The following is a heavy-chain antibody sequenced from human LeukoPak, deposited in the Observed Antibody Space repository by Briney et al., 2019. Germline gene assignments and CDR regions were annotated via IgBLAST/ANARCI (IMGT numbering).Heavy chain of an antibody. CDR1: GYTFTSYY. D-gene: IGHD2-2*01. Sequence: GASVKVSCKASGYTFTSYYMHWVRQAPGQGLEWLGRINPNSGDTNCAQKFQGRVTMTRDTSISTAYMELNRLRSDDTAVYYCARDYCSSTSCLFDYWGQGTLVTVSS. CDR2: INPNSGDT. J-gene: IGHJ4*02. CDR3: ARDYCSSTSCLFDY. V-gene: IGHV1-2*06.